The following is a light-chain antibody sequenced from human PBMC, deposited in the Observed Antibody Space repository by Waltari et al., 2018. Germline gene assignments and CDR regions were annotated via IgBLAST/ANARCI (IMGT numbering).Light chain of an antibody. J-gene: IGKJ4*01. CDR3: QQYHNLPLP. CDR2: ESS. V-gene: IGKV1-33*01. Sequence: DIQMTQSPSSLSASIGDRVTITCQASQNITNYLNWYQHKPGKAPNLLIYESSSLETGVPSRFTGSGSATDFTFTISSLQPEDLATYYCQQYHNLPLPFGGGTKVEI. CDR1: QNITNY.